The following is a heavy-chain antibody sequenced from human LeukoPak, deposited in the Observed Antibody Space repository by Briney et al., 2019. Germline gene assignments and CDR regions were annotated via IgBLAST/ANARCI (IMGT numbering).Heavy chain of an antibody. CDR1: GGTFSSYA. CDR2: INPSGGST. D-gene: IGHD2-15*01. CDR3: ARVLRRGDISFSFNY. Sequence: VASVKVSCKASGGTFSSYAISWVRQAPGQGLEWMGIINPSGGSTSYAQKFQGRGTMTTDTATSTVYMELRSLRSDDTAAYYCARVLRRGDISFSFNYWGQGTLVTVSS. V-gene: IGHV1-46*01. J-gene: IGHJ4*02.